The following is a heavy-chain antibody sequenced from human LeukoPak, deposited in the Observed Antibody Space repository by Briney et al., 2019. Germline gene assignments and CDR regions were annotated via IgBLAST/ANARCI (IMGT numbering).Heavy chain of an antibody. D-gene: IGHD3-16*01. V-gene: IGHV4-59*01. J-gene: IGHJ4*02. CDR3: ARGTITFGGVFDY. Sequence: SETLSLTCTVSGGSISSYYWSWIRQPPGKGLEWIGYIYYSGSTNYNPSPKSRVTISVDTSKNQFSLKLSSVTAADTAVYYCARGTITFGGVFDYWGQGTLVTVSS. CDR1: GGSISSYY. CDR2: IYYSGST.